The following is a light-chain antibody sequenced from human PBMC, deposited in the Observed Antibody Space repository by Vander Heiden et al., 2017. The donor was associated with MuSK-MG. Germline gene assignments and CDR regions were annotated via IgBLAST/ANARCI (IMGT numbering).Light chain of an antibody. CDR1: QSISSK. CDR3: HQEIDGHPKYT. CDR2: DAS. Sequence: EIVMTQSPATLSMSPGERATLSCRASQSISSKLAWYQQKPGQAPRLLIYDASTRATGRKARFSGSGDGTEVALTISSRQSEDFEVYYCHQEIDGHPKYTFGQGTKLEIK. J-gene: IGKJ2*01. V-gene: IGKV3-15*01.